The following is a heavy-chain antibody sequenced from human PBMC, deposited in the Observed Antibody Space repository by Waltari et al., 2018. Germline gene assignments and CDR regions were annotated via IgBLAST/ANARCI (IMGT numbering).Heavy chain of an antibody. V-gene: IGHV3-23*01. J-gene: IGHJ6*03. Sequence: EVQLLQSGGGLVQPGGSLRLSCAASGFTFSGYAMNWVRQGPGKGLEWVAAISGSGGTTYYANSVKGRFNICRDNSNHTVSLQMNSLRAQDTAVYYCAKYFPRWFGEFHFYYYMDVWGKGATVTVSS. CDR2: ISGSGGTT. CDR1: GFTFSGYA. CDR3: AKYFPRWFGEFHFYYYMDV. D-gene: IGHD3-10*01.